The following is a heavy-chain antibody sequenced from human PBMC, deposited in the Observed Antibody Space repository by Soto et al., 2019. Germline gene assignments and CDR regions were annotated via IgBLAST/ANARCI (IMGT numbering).Heavy chain of an antibody. CDR3: VRDDRWAFDF. V-gene: IGHV3-48*02. Sequence: EVHLVESGGGLVQPGGSLRVSCAASGFTFSNYAMNWVRQAPGKGLEWVSYISIGSGSIFYADSVKGRFTLSRDDAKNSLYLQMNTLRDEDTAVYYCVRDDRWAFDFWGQGTMVTVSS. D-gene: IGHD3-22*01. J-gene: IGHJ3*01. CDR1: GFTFSNYA. CDR2: ISIGSGSI.